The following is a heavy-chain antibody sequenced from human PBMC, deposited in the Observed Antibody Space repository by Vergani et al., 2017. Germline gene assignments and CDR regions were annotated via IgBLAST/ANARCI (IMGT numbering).Heavy chain of an antibody. CDR3: ARGVGATGHVDY. CDR2: IYYSENK. V-gene: IGHV4-39*01. Sequence: QLQLQESGPGLVKPSETLSLTCTVSGGSITYGAFYWGWFRQSPGKGLVWIGSIYYSENKFYNPSLESRVTLSIDTTKNQFSLKLKSVTAADTAVYYWARGVGATGHVDYWGQGTLVTVSS. J-gene: IGHJ4*02. CDR1: GGSITYGAFY. D-gene: IGHD1-26*01.